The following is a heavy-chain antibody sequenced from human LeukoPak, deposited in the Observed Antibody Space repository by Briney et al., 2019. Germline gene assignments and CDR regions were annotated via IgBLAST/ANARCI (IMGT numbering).Heavy chain of an antibody. Sequence: GGSLRLSCAASGFTFSSYSMSWVRQAPGKGLEWVSSISSSSSYIYYADSVKGRFTISRDNAKNSLYLQMNSLRAEDTAVYYCARDQGGDDDYWGQGTLVTVSS. CDR3: ARDQGGDDDY. CDR1: GFTFSSYS. J-gene: IGHJ4*02. CDR2: ISSSSSYI. V-gene: IGHV3-21*01.